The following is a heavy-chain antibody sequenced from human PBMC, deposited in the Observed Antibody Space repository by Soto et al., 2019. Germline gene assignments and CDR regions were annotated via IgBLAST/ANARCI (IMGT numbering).Heavy chain of an antibody. D-gene: IGHD3-22*01. CDR2: IYYSGST. CDR1: GGSISSGDYY. J-gene: IGHJ5*02. V-gene: IGHV4-30-4*01. CDR3: ARDRGGAYDSSGHYNNWFDP. Sequence: SETLSLTCTVSGGSISSGDYYWSWIRQPPGKGLEWIGYIYYSGSTYYNPSLKSRVTISVDTSKNQFSLKLSSVTAADTAVYYCARDRGGAYDSSGHYNNWFDPWGQGTLVTVSS.